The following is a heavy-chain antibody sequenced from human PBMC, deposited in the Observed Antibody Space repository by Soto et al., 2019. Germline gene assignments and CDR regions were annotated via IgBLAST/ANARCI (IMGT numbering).Heavy chain of an antibody. D-gene: IGHD1-26*01. J-gene: IGHJ4*02. Sequence: PGGSLRLSCAACGFTFSVYDMSWIRQATGKGLEWVSYISGSSNSIYYADSVKGRFTISRDNAKNSLYLQLNSLRAEDTAVYYRPRREGPAFVGYGGQGARFPVS. CDR3: PRREGPAFVGY. CDR2: ISGSSNSI. CDR1: GFTFSVYD. V-gene: IGHV3-11*01.